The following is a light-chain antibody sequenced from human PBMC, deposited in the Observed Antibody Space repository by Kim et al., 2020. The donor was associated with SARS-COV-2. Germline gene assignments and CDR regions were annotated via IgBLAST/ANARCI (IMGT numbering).Light chain of an antibody. CDR1: SSDVGGYNY. Sequence: LTQPASVSGSPGQSITISCTGTSSDVGGYNYVSWYQQHPGKAPKLMIYDVSNRPSGVSNRFSGSKSGNTASLTISGLQAEDEADYYCSSYTSSSTLFGGGTQLTVL. CDR2: DVS. CDR3: SSYTSSSTL. V-gene: IGLV2-14*03. J-gene: IGLJ2*01.